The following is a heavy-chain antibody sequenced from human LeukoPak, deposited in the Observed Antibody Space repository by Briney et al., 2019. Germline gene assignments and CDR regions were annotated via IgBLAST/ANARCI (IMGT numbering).Heavy chain of an antibody. J-gene: IGHJ4*02. Sequence: RPGGSLRLSWAASGFTFSDYHMSWVRQAPGKGLEWVSAISGSGGSTYYADSVKGRFTISRDNSKNTLYLQMNSLRAEDTAVYYCAKSSVAVAGNFDYWGQGTLVTVSS. CDR1: GFTFSDYH. CDR3: AKSSVAVAGNFDY. D-gene: IGHD6-19*01. CDR2: ISGSGGST. V-gene: IGHV3-23*01.